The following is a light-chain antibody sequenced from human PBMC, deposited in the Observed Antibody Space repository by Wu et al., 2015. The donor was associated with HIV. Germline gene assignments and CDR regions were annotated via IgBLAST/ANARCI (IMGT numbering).Light chain of an antibody. V-gene: IGKV3-20*01. CDR2: GAS. Sequence: EIVLTQSPGTLSLSPGERATLSCGASQTVSSSSLAWYQQKPGQAPRLLIYGASSRATGIPDRFSASGSGTDFTLTISRLEPEDFAVYYCHQYGGSPQTFGQGTKVESK. J-gene: IGKJ1*01. CDR3: HQYGGSPQT. CDR1: QTVSSSS.